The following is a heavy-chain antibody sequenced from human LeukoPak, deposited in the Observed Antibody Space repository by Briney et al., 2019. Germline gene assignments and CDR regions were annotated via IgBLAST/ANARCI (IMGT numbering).Heavy chain of an antibody. D-gene: IGHD2-2*01. V-gene: IGHV1-69*06. CDR2: IIPIFGTA. Sequence: SVKVSCKASGGTFSSYAISWVRQAPGQGLEWMGGIIPIFGTANYAQKFQGRVTITADKSTSTAYMELSSPRSEDTAVYYCARDGGCSSTSCYLFDYWGQGTLVTVSS. CDR3: ARDGGCSSTSCYLFDY. J-gene: IGHJ4*02. CDR1: GGTFSSYA.